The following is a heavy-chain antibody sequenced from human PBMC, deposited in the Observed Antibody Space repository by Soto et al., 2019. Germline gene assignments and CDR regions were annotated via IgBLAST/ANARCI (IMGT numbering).Heavy chain of an antibody. J-gene: IGHJ5*02. CDR1: GGSVMGSH. Sequence: SETLSLTWIVSGGSVMGSHWSWILQSAAKGLEWIGRIYASGTTNYNPSLKSRVTMSVDTSRNQFSLNVKSVTAADAALYYCVKNYRRDGPGGSALWGQGTQVTVSP. D-gene: IGHD3-10*01. CDR3: VKNYRRDGPGGSAL. V-gene: IGHV4-4*07. CDR2: IYASGTT.